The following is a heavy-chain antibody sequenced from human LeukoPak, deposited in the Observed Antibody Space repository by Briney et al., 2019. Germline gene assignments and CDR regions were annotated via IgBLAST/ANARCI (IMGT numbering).Heavy chain of an antibody. Sequence: SETLSLTCTVSGGSISSSSYYWGWIRQPPGKGLEWIGSIYYSGSTYYNPSLKSRVTISVDTSKNQFSLKLSSVTAADTAVYYCARGWVGFWSGYHYFDYWGQGTLVTVSS. CDR2: IYYSGST. CDR1: GGSISSSSYY. CDR3: ARGWVGFWSGYHYFDY. D-gene: IGHD3-3*01. V-gene: IGHV4-39*07. J-gene: IGHJ4*02.